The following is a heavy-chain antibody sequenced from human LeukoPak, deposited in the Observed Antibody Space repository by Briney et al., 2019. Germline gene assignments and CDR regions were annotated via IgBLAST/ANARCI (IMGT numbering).Heavy chain of an antibody. Sequence: SETLSLTCTVSGGSISSGSYYWSWIRQPAGKGLEWIGRIYTSGSTNYNPSLKSRVTISVDTSKNQFSLKLSSVTAADTAVYYCARSLRSPGGGMVQAGPFDYWGQGTLVTVSS. CDR2: IYTSGST. D-gene: IGHD3-10*01. J-gene: IGHJ4*02. CDR3: ARSLRSPGGGMVQAGPFDY. V-gene: IGHV4-61*02. CDR1: GGSISSGSYY.